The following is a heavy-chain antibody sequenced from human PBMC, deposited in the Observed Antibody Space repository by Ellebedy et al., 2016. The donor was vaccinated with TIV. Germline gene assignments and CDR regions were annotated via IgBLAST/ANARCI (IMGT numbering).Heavy chain of an antibody. CDR3: VKGDYDKLTGYFPFDY. CDR2: INDNGNKT. V-gene: IGHV3-23*01. CDR1: GFIFRNFA. J-gene: IGHJ4*02. Sequence: PGGSLRLSCAASGFIFRNFAMIWVRQAPGKGLEWVSGINDNGNKTNYADSVKGRVTVSIDNSKNILFLQLNSLRAEDTAVYYSVKGDYDKLTGYFPFDYWGQGTLVSVSS. D-gene: IGHD3-9*01.